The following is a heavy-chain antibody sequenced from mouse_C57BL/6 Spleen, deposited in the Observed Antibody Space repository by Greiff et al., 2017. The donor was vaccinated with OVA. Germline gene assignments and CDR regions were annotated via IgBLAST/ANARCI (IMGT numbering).Heavy chain of an antibody. V-gene: IGHV1-53*01. CDR3: AREITTVVATVDY. D-gene: IGHD1-1*01. J-gene: IGHJ2*01. CDR1: GYTFTSYW. Sequence: QVQLQQPGSELVKPGASVKLSCKASGYTFTSYWMHWVKQRPGQGLEWIGNINPSNGGTNYNEKFKSKATLTVDKSSSTAYMQLSSLTSEDSAVYYCAREITTVVATVDYWGQGTTLTVSS. CDR2: INPSNGGT.